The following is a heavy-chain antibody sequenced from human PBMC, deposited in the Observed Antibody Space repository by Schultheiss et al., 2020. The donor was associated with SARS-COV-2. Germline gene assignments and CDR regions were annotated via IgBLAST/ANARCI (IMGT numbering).Heavy chain of an antibody. J-gene: IGHJ4*02. D-gene: IGHD3-22*01. V-gene: IGHV4-31*01. CDR2: IYYSGST. CDR1: GGSISSGGYY. Sequence: SQTLSLTCTVSGGSISSGGYYWSWIRQHPGKGLEWIGYIYYSGSTYYNPSLKSLVTISVDTSKNQFSLKLSSVTAADTAVYYCARGQSSGYYDHWGQGTLVTVSS. CDR3: ARGQSSGYYDH.